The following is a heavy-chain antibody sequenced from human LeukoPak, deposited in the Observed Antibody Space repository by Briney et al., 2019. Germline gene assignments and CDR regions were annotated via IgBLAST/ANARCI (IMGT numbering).Heavy chain of an antibody. CDR3: ARHGDWYFAL. CDR2: IHYNGRT. Sequence: PSETLSLTCAVYGGSFSGYYWSWIRQPPGKGLEWIGEIHYNGRTKYHPALKSRVTISADTPNNQFSLKLTSMTAADTAVYYCARHGDWYFALWGPGTLVTVSS. J-gene: IGHJ2*01. V-gene: IGHV4-34*01. D-gene: IGHD3-10*01. CDR1: GGSFSGYY.